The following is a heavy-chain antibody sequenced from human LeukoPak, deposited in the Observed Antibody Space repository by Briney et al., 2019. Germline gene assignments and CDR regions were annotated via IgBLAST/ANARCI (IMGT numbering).Heavy chain of an antibody. V-gene: IGHV3-9*01. CDR3: TKDRGGSSQLGDAFDV. D-gene: IGHD1-26*01. CDR1: GFSFDEYA. J-gene: IGHJ3*01. Sequence: SLRLSCAASGFSFDEYAMHWVRQVPGKGLEWVSGISYSSETIGYVDSVKGRFTISRDNAKNSLYLQMNSLRTEDTALYYCTKDRGGSSQLGDAFDVWGQGTMVSVSS. CDR2: ISYSSETI.